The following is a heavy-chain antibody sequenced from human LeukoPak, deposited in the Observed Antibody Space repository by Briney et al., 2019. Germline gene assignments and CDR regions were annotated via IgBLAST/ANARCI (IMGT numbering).Heavy chain of an antibody. CDR1: GFTFSTYA. CDR3: AKLEVGATIG. CDR2: ISASGGST. Sequence: GGSLRLSCAASGFTFSTYAMTWVRQAPGKGLEWVSSISASGGSTYYADSVKGRFIISRDNSKNTLYLQMNSLRAEDTALYYCAKLEVGATIGWGQGTLATVSS. D-gene: IGHD5-24*01. J-gene: IGHJ4*02. V-gene: IGHV3-23*01.